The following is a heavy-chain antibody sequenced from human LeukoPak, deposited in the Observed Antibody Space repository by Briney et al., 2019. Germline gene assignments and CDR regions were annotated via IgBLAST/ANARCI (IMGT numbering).Heavy chain of an antibody. CDR2: IYPGDSDT. CDR3: ARHHRDDGKTDY. D-gene: IGHD5-24*01. CDR1: GYSFTGSW. V-gene: IGHV5-51*01. Sequence: GESPKISCKVFGYSFTGSWIGWVRQRPGQGLEWMAIIYPGDSDTKYSWAFEGQVTISADPSIDTAYLQWSSLKASDTAMYYCARHHRDDGKTDYWGQGTLVTVSS. J-gene: IGHJ4*02.